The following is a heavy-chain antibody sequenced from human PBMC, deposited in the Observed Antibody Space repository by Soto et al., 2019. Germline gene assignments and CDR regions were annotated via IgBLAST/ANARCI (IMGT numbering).Heavy chain of an antibody. J-gene: IGHJ5*01. CDR2: INHTGGT. D-gene: IGHD3-10*01. CDR1: GVSGNGYY. V-gene: IGHV4-34*10. CDR3: AMSPGWFGEFDS. Sequence: SVPRSHTCAFDGVSGNGYYWNLLSKPPGKGLEWIGEINHTGGTHYNPSLKSRVTMSVDRSKNQFSLKLSSVTAADTAVYYCAMSPGWFGEFDSWGQGTLSTVA.